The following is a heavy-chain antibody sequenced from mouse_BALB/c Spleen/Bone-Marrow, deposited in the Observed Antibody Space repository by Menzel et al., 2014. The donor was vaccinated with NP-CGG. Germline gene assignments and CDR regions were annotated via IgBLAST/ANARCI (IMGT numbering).Heavy chain of an antibody. CDR3: ASYYYGRYFDV. D-gene: IGHD1-1*01. J-gene: IGHJ1*01. Sequence: ESGAELVKPGASVKLSCTASGFNIKDTYMHWVKQRPEQGLEWIGRIDPANGNTKYDPKFQGKATITADTSSNTAYLQLSSLTSEDTAVYYCASYYYGRYFDVGGAGTTVTVSS. CDR1: GFNIKDTY. CDR2: IDPANGNT. V-gene: IGHV14-3*02.